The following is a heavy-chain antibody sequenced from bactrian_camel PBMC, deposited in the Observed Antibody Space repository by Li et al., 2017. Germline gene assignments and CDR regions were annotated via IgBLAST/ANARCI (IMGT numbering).Heavy chain of an antibody. CDR1: GHTDNSYC. D-gene: IGHD2*01. V-gene: IGHV3S6*01. Sequence: VQLVESGGGSEQAGGSLRLSCRASGHTDNSYCMAWFRQAPRKEREGVAAIDRNGYPTYTYAVKDRFTISKDNVKNTLYLQMNSLKPEDTAMYYSAVHSGYCYGGGPEGREADFAYWGQGTQVTVS. CDR2: IDRNGYPT. CDR3: AVHSGYCYGGGPEGREADFAY. J-gene: IGHJ6*01.